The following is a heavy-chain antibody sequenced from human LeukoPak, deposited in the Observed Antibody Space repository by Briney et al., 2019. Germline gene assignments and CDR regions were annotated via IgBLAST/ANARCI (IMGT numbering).Heavy chain of an antibody. J-gene: IGHJ4*02. D-gene: IGHD3-22*01. CDR1: GGTFSSYA. CDR2: IIPILGIA. Sequence: SVKVSCKASGGTFSSYAISWVRQAPGQGLEWMGRIIPILGIANYAQKFQGRVTITADRSTSTAYMELSSLRSEDTAVYYCARDQELYYYDSSGYIDYWGQGTLVTVSS. V-gene: IGHV1-69*04. CDR3: ARDQELYYYDSSGYIDY.